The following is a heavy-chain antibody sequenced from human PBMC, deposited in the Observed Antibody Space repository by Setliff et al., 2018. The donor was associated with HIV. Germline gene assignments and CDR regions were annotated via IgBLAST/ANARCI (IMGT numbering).Heavy chain of an antibody. Sequence: PGGSLRLSCAASGFTFSSYAMSWVRQAPGKGLEWVSSITASGSTTYYADSVKCRFPISRDNSMNTLNLQMNSLRAEDTAVYYCAGGTDSSGYCYIYWGQGTLVTVSS. CDR2: ITASGSTT. V-gene: IGHV3-23*01. CDR3: AGGTDSSGYCYIY. CDR1: GFTFSSYA. J-gene: IGHJ4*02. D-gene: IGHD3-22*01.